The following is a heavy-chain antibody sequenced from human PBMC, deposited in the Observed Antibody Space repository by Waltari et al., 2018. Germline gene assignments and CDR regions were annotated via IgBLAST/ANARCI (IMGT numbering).Heavy chain of an antibody. CDR1: GGSFSGYY. Sequence: QVQLQQWGAGLLKPSETLSLTCAVYGGSFSGYYWSWIRQPPGKGLEWIGEINHSGSTNYNPSCKSRVTRSVDTSKNQFSLKLSSVTAADTAVYYCARGVLRFLEWYRAGAFDIWGQGTMVTVSS. CDR2: INHSGST. J-gene: IGHJ3*02. D-gene: IGHD3-3*01. V-gene: IGHV4-34*01. CDR3: ARGVLRFLEWYRAGAFDI.